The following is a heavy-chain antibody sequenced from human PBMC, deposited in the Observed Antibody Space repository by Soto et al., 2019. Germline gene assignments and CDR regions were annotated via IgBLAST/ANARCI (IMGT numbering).Heavy chain of an antibody. CDR3: AREVVTPKVGVNAFDI. CDR2: IIPILGIA. V-gene: IGHV1-69*04. D-gene: IGHD3-22*01. CDR1: GGTFSSYT. J-gene: IGHJ3*02. Sequence: ASVKVSCKASGGTFSSYTISWVRQAPGQGLEWMGRIIPILGIANYAQKFQGRVTITADKSTSTAYMELSSLRSEDTAVYYCAREVVTPKVGVNAFDIWGQGTMVTVSS.